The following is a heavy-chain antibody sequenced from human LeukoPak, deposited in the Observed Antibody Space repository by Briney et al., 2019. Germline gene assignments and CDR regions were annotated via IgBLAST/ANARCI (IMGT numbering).Heavy chain of an antibody. Sequence: PSETLSLTCAVYGGSFSGYYWSWIRQPPGKGLEWIGEINHSGSTNYNPSLKSRVTISVDTSKNQFSLKLSSVSAADTAVYYCARRIVGATRLDYWGQGTLVTVSS. D-gene: IGHD1-26*01. CDR1: GGSFSGYY. J-gene: IGHJ4*02. V-gene: IGHV4-34*01. CDR3: ARRIVGATRLDY. CDR2: INHSGST.